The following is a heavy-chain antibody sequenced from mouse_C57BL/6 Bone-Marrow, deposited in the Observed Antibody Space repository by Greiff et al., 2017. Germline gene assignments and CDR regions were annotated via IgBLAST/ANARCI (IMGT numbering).Heavy chain of an antibody. CDR3: AREAYYGSSYPFPY. D-gene: IGHD1-1*01. V-gene: IGHV1-50*01. CDR2: IDPSDSYT. CDR1: GYTFTSYW. Sequence: QVQLQQPGAELVKPGASVKLSCKASGYTFTSYWMQWVKQRPGQGLEWIGEIDPSDSYTNYNQKFKGKATLTVDTSSSTAYKQLSSLTSEDSAVYYCAREAYYGSSYPFPYWGQGTLVTVSA. J-gene: IGHJ3*01.